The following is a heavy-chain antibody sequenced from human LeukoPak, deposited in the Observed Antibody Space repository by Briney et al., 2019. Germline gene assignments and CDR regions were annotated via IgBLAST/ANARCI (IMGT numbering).Heavy chain of an antibody. J-gene: IGHJ4*02. Sequence: GGSLRFSGKASGFTFSSHGMNWVRQAPGKGLEWVAFIRYDGSNKYYADSVKGRFTISRDNSKNTLYLQMNSLRAEDTAVYYCAKEFVAVAVNDRNNKGNQEVLTANWGQGTLVTVSS. CDR1: GFTFSSHG. D-gene: IGHD6-19*01. V-gene: IGHV3-30*02. CDR2: IRYDGSNK. CDR3: AKEFVAVAVNDRNNKGNQEVLTAN.